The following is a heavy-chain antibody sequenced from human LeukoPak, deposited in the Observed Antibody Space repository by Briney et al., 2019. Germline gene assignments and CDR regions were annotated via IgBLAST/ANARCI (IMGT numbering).Heavy chain of an antibody. CDR2: IDPSDSYT. CDR3: TRGRIYYDSSGYGMDV. J-gene: IGHJ6*02. V-gene: IGHV5-10-1*01. D-gene: IGHD3-22*01. CDR1: GYSFTSYW. Sequence: GESLKISCKGSGYSFTSYWISWVRQVPGKGLEWMGRIDPSDSYTNYSPSFQGHVTISADKSISTAYLQWSSLKASDTAMYYCTRGRIYYDSSGYGMDVWGQGTTVTVSS.